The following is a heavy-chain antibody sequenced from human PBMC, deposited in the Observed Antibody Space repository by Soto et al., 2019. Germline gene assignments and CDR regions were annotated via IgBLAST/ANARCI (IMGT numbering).Heavy chain of an antibody. V-gene: IGHV1-69*13. D-gene: IGHD3-22*01. Sequence: SVKVSCKASGGTFSSYAISWVRQAPGQGLEWMGGIIPIFGTANYAQKFQGRVTITADESTSTAYMELSSLRSEDTAVYYCARKVPPYYYDSSGYYFDYWGQGTLVTVSS. CDR3: ARKVPPYYYDSSGYYFDY. CDR1: GGTFSSYA. CDR2: IIPIFGTA. J-gene: IGHJ4*02.